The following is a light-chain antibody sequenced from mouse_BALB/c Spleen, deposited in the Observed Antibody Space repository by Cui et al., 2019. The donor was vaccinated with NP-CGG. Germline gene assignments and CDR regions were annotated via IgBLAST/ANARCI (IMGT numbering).Light chain of an antibody. Sequence: QAVATQDSALTASPGEIVTLTCRSSTGTVTTNNYANWVQEKPDHLFTGLIGGTNNRAPGVPARFSGSLIGDKAALTITGAQTEDEAIYFCALWYSNHWVFGGGTKLTVL. V-gene: IGLV1*01. CDR3: ALWYSNHWV. CDR2: GTN. CDR1: TGTVTTNNY. J-gene: IGLJ1*01.